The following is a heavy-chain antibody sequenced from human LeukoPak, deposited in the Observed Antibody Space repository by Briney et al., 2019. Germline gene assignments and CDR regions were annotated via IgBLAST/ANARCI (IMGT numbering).Heavy chain of an antibody. CDR2: MNPNSGNT. V-gene: IGHV1-8*03. CDR1: GYTFTGYD. D-gene: IGHD3-22*01. Sequence: ASVKVSCKASGYTFTGYDINWVRQATGQGLEWMGWMNPNSGNTGYAQKFQGRVTITRNTSISTAYMELSSLRSEDTAVYYCARDLRYYDSSGSDAFDIWGQGTMVTVSS. J-gene: IGHJ3*02. CDR3: ARDLRYYDSSGSDAFDI.